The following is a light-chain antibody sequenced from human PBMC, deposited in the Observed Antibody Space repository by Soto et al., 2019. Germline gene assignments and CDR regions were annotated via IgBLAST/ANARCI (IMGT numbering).Light chain of an antibody. CDR2: DVS. J-gene: IGLJ1*01. Sequence: QSALTQPASVSGSPRQSITISCTGTSSDVGGYDYVSWYQQHPGKAPKLMIYDVSSRPSGVSNRFSGSKSGNTASLTISGLQAEVAADYYCTSYTSSSTYVFGTGTKLTVL. V-gene: IGLV2-14*03. CDR1: SSDVGGYDY. CDR3: TSYTSSSTYV.